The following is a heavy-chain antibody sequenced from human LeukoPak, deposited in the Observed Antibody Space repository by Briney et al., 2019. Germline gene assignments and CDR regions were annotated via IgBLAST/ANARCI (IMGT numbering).Heavy chain of an antibody. V-gene: IGHV3-23*01. CDR1: GFTFSNYG. D-gene: IGHD3-9*01. CDR2: ISGSGGST. J-gene: IGHJ4*02. CDR3: AKKGLLVTSYYFDC. Sequence: GGTLRLSCAASGFTFSNYGMSWVRQAPGKGLEWVSTISGSGGSTYYADSVKGRFTISRDNSNNTLYLQMNSLRAEDTAVYYCAKKGLLVTSYYFDCWGQGTLVTVSS.